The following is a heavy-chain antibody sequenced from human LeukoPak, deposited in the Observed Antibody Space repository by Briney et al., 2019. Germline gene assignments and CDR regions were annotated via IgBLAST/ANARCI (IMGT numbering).Heavy chain of an antibody. D-gene: IGHD3-10*01. CDR2: IYTSGGT. J-gene: IGHJ4*02. Sequence: SETLSLTCTVSGGSISSYYWSWIRQPAGKGLEWIGRIYTSGGTNYNPSLKSRVTMSVDTSKNQFSLKLSSVTAADTAVYYCARDFMVRGVIIRGFDYWGQGTLVTVSS. V-gene: IGHV4-4*07. CDR1: GGSISSYY. CDR3: ARDFMVRGVIIRGFDY.